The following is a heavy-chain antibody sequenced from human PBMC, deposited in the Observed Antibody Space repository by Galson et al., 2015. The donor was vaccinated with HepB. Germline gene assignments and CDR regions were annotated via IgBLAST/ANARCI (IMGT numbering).Heavy chain of an antibody. J-gene: IGHJ3*02. Sequence: SLRLSCAASGFTFGDYAMSWFRQAPGKGLKWVGFIRSIAYGGTTEYAASVKGRFTISRDDSKSIAYLQMNSLKTEDTAVYYCTRFSGHYYDSSGYFHAFDIWGQGTMVTVSS. CDR1: GFTFGDYA. CDR3: TRFSGHYYDSSGYFHAFDI. D-gene: IGHD3-22*01. V-gene: IGHV3-49*03. CDR2: IRSIAYGGTT.